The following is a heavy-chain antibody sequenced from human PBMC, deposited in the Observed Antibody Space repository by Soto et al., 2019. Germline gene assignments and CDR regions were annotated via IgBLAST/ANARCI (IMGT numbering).Heavy chain of an antibody. D-gene: IGHD5-18*01. Sequence: XGSLSLYLAAAGFIFSSYAMSWARAAPGKGLDWVSAISGSGGSTYYADSVKGRFTISRDNSKNTLYLQMNSLRAEDTAVYYCAKDPKRGYSYGYVDYWGQGTLVTVSS. CDR2: ISGSGGST. CDR3: AKDPKRGYSYGYVDY. V-gene: IGHV3-23*01. J-gene: IGHJ4*02. CDR1: GFIFSSYA.